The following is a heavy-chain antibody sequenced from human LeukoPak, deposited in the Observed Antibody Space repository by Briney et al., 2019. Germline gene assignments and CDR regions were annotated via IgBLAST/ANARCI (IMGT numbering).Heavy chain of an antibody. CDR1: GYSISSGYY. D-gene: IGHD6-13*01. J-gene: IGHJ4*02. V-gene: IGHV4-38-2*01. CDR3: ARIGVAASNYFDY. Sequence: PSETLSLTCAVSGYSISSGYYWGWIRQPPGKGLEWIGSIYHSGSTYYNPSLKSRVTISVDTSKNQFSLKLSSVTAVDTAVYYCARIGVAASNYFDYWGQGTLVTVSS. CDR2: IYHSGST.